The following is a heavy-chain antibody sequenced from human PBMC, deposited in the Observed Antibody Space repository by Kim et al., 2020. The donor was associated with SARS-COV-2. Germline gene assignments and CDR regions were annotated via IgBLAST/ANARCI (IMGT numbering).Heavy chain of an antibody. Sequence: GGSLRLSCAASGFTFSNAWMSWVRQAPGKGLEWVGRIKSKTDGGTTDYAAPVKGRFTISRDESKNTLYLQMNSLKTEDTAVYYCTTEMTAGVIWIDYWGQGTLVTVSS. D-gene: IGHD2-21*01. J-gene: IGHJ4*02. CDR3: TTEMTAGVIWIDY. CDR2: IKSKTDGGTT. CDR1: GFTFSNAW. V-gene: IGHV3-15*01.